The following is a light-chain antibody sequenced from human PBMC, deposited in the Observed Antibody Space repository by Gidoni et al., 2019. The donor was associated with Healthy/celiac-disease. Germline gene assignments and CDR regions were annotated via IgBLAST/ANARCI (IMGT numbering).Light chain of an antibody. V-gene: IGKV1-27*01. J-gene: IGKJ1*01. CDR2: AAY. Sequence: DIQMTQSPSSLSASVGDRVTITCRASQGISHYLAWYQQKPGKVPKLLIYAAYTLQSGVPSRFSGSGSGTDFTLTISSLQPEDVATYYCQKYNSAPWTFGQGTKVEIK. CDR3: QKYNSAPWT. CDR1: QGISHY.